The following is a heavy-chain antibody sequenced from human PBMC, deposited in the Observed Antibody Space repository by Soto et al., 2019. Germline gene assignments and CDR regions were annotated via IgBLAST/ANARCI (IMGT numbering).Heavy chain of an antibody. CDR3: ARAQYFCSGGSCYSGSGGAFDI. CDR1: GYTFTSYG. J-gene: IGHJ3*02. D-gene: IGHD2-15*01. Sequence: ASVKVSCKASGYTFTSYGISWVRQAPGQGLEWMGWISAYNGNTNYAQKLQGRVTMTPDTYTSTGSMELRGLRSDETGVYFCARAQYFCSGGSCYSGSGGAFDIWGQGTMVTVSS. CDR2: ISAYNGNT. V-gene: IGHV1-18*01.